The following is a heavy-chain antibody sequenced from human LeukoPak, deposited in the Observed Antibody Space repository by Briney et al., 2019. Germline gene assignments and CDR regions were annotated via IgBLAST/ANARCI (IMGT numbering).Heavy chain of an antibody. CDR3: ASMPYDFWSGYGYYYMDV. CDR2: IYYSGST. Sequence: SQTLSLTCTVSGGSISSGDYYWSWIRQPPGKGLEWIGYIYYSGSTYYNPSLKSRVTISVDTSKNQFSLKPSSVTAADTAVYYCASMPYDFWSGYGYYYMDVWGKGTTVTVSS. CDR1: GGSISSGDYY. D-gene: IGHD3-3*01. J-gene: IGHJ6*03. V-gene: IGHV4-30-4*08.